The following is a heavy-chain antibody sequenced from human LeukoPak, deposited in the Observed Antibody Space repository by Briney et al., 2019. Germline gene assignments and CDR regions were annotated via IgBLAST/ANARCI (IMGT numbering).Heavy chain of an antibody. CDR2: ISYDGSNK. V-gene: IGHV3-30*18. CDR3: AKALEFDY. J-gene: IGHJ4*02. D-gene: IGHD3-16*02. Sequence: GGSLRLSCAASGFTFSSYGMHWVRQAPGKRLEWVAVISYDGSNKYYADSVKGRFTISRDNSKNTLYLQMNSLRAEDTAVYYCAKALEFDYWGQGTLVTVSS. CDR1: GFTFSSYG.